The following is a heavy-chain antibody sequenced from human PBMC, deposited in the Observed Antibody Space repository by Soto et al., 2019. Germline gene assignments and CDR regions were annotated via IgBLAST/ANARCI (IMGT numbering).Heavy chain of an antibody. CDR3: AGGSSLCWECFHH. Sequence: QVQLQESGPGLVKPSETLSLTCNVSGGSISSYYWSWIRQPPGKGLEYIGHVYNSRSTIHSPSLKSRAAISVDTSKNQFSLKLTSVTAADTAVYYCAGGSSLCWECFHHWGQGILITVSS. J-gene: IGHJ1*01. CDR1: GGSISSYY. CDR2: VYNSRST. V-gene: IGHV4-59*01. D-gene: IGHD2-2*01.